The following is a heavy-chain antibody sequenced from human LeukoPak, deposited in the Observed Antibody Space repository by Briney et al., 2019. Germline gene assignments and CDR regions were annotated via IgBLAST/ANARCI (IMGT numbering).Heavy chain of an antibody. Sequence: SGPVLVKPTDTLTLTCTVSGFSLSDGRMGVSWIRQPPGEALEWLAHIYSNDEKSYSTSLKSRLTISKDTSKSQVVLTMTNMDPVDTATYYCARIGKDNWNDDAFDIWGQGTMVTVSS. V-gene: IGHV2-26*01. CDR2: IYSNDEK. CDR1: GFSLSDGRMG. CDR3: ARIGKDNWNDDAFDI. J-gene: IGHJ3*02. D-gene: IGHD1-1*01.